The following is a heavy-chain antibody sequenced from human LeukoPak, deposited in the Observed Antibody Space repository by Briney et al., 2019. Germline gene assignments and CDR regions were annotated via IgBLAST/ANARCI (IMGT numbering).Heavy chain of an antibody. Sequence: GGSLRLSCAASGFTFSSYAMSWVRQAPGKGLEWVSATSGSGGSTYYADSVRGRFTISRDNSKNTLYLQMNSLRGEDTAVYYCAKDPYYYDSSGYQTHFDYWGQGTLVTVSS. CDR2: TSGSGGST. CDR1: GFTFSSYA. CDR3: AKDPYYYDSSGYQTHFDY. J-gene: IGHJ4*02. V-gene: IGHV3-23*01. D-gene: IGHD3-22*01.